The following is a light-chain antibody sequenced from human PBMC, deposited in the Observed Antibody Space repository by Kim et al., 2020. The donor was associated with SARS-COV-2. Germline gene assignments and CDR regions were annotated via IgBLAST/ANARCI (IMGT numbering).Light chain of an antibody. CDR1: NIGRKN. CDR3: QIWDNDKFI. CDR2: RDN. V-gene: IGLV3-9*01. Sequence: VALGQTAGIACGGDNIGRKNVHWYQQRPGQAPVLVLYRDNNRPSGIPERISGSKSGNTAILTISRAQAGDEADYYCQIWDNDKFIFGGGTQLTVL. J-gene: IGLJ2*01.